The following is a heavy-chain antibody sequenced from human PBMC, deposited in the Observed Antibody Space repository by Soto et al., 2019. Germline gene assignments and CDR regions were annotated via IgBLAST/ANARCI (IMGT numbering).Heavy chain of an antibody. J-gene: IGHJ2*01. Sequence: QVQLVESGGGVVQPGKSLRLSCAASGIAFSGCGMFWVRQTLSKGLEWVAAISSDGSQKYYADSVKGRFTISRDNSKNTLYVKMNGLTTEDTAVYYCAKNIVRGHWYFDLWGRCTLVTVSS. CDR2: ISSDGSQK. CDR3: AKNIVRGHWYFDL. CDR1: GIAFSGCG. D-gene: IGHD3-10*01. V-gene: IGHV3-30*18.